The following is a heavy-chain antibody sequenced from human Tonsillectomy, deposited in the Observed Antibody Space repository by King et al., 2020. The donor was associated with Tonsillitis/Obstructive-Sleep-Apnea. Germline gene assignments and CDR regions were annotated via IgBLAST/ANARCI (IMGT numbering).Heavy chain of an antibody. D-gene: IGHD5-12*01. J-gene: IGHJ4*02. CDR2: INAGNGHT. CDR1: GYTFSGYA. CDR3: ARIWRGDSGYDPDYFDY. V-gene: IGHV1-3*01. Sequence: QLVQSGAEVKKPGASVTVSCQASGYTFSGYAMHWVRQAPGQRLEWMGCINAGNGHTKNSQNLQGRITITRDTSASTAYMELSSLRSEDTAVYYCARIWRGDSGYDPDYFDYWGQGTLVTVSS.